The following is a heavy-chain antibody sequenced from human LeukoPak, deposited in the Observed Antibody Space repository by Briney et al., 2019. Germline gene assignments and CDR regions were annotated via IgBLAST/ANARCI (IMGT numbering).Heavy chain of an antibody. Sequence: GGSLRLSCAASGFTFSNAWMSWVRQAPGKGLEWVGRVKSNVLGGTTDYAAPVKGRFGISRNDSKNSLYLQMNRLKTEDTAIDFCTTHGCTGGTCHIYWGQGTLVTVSS. CDR3: TTHGCTGGTCHIY. V-gene: IGHV3-15*01. CDR1: GFTFSNAW. D-gene: IGHD2-15*01. J-gene: IGHJ4*02. CDR2: VKSNVLGGTT.